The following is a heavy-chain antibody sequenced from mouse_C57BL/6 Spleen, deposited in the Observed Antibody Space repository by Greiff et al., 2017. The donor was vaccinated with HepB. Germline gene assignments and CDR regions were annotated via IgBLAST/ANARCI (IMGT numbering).Heavy chain of an antibody. CDR2: INPNNGGT. V-gene: IGHV1-26*01. CDR1: GYTFTDYY. Sequence: EVQLQQSGPELVKPGASVKISCKASGYTFTDYYMNWVKQSHGKSLEWIGDINPNNGGTSYNQKFKGKATLTVDKSSSTAYMELRSLTSEDSAVYYCARRTLDGYYYAMDYWGQGTSVTVSS. D-gene: IGHD2-3*01. J-gene: IGHJ4*01. CDR3: ARRTLDGYYYAMDY.